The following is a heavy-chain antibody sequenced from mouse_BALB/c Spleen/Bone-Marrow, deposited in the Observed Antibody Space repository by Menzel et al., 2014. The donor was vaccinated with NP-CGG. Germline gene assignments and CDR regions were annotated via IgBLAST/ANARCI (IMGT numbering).Heavy chain of an antibody. CDR1: GFTFXSYG. CDR2: ISSGGSNT. V-gene: IGHV5-6*02. J-gene: IGHJ4*01. CDR3: ARHQRYYAMDY. Sequence: DVKLVESGGDLVKPGGSLKLSCAASGFTFXSYGMSWGRQTPDKRLEWVATISSGGSNTYYPDSVKGRFTISRDYAKNTLYLQMSSLKSEDTAMYYCARHQRYYAMDYWGQGTSVTVSS.